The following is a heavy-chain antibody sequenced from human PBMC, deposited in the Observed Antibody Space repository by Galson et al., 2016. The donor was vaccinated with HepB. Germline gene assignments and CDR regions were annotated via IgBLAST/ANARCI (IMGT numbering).Heavy chain of an antibody. CDR1: GFTVSRDY. Sequence: SLRLSCAGSGFTVSRDYMSWVRQAPGKGLEWVSVIYSRGSAYYADSAKGRFTISRDNSKNTLYLQMNSLKAEDTAVYYCGRDWGSSWCLHWGQGTLVTVSS. CDR2: IYSRGSA. V-gene: IGHV3-66*01. CDR3: GRDWGSSWCLH. J-gene: IGHJ4*02. D-gene: IGHD6-13*01.